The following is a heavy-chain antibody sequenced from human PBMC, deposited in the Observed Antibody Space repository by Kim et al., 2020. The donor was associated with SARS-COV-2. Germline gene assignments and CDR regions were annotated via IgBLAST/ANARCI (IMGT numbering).Heavy chain of an antibody. CDR3: ARELPYYDSSGYYYSYFDY. D-gene: IGHD3-22*01. Sequence: GRFTISRDNSKNTLYLQMNSLRAEDTAVYYCARELPYYDSSGYYYSYFDYWGQGTLVTVSS. V-gene: IGHV3-30*01. J-gene: IGHJ4*02.